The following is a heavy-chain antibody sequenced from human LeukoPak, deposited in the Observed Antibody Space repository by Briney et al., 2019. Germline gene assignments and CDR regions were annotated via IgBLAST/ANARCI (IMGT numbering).Heavy chain of an antibody. V-gene: IGHV4-4*07. CDR1: GGSMTNYY. D-gene: IGHD1-26*01. Sequence: PSETLSLTCTVSGGSMTNYYWSWIRQPAGKGLEWIGRMYFSGRTHYNPSLKSRVTMSVDTSKNQSSLKVSSVTAADTAVYYCARVGSDGSYFDYWGQGTLVTVSS. CDR3: ARVGSDGSYFDY. CDR2: MYFSGRT. J-gene: IGHJ4*02.